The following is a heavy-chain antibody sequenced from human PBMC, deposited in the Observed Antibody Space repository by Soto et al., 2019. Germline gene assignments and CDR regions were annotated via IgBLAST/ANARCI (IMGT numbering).Heavy chain of an antibody. D-gene: IGHD3-22*01. J-gene: IGHJ5*02. Sequence: ASVKVSCKASAYSFTGHYLQWVRQAPGQGLEWMGWIDPKSGDTKYAPKFQDRVTMTRETSISRAYMDLSSLRYDDTAVYYCARDYDKSGYDYFDPWGQGTLVTV. V-gene: IGHV1-2*02. CDR2: IDPKSGDT. CDR1: AYSFTGHY. CDR3: ARDYDKSGYDYFDP.